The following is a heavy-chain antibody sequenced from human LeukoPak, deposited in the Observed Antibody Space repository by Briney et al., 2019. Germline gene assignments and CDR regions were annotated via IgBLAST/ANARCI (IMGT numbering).Heavy chain of an antibody. CDR2: IYPGDSDT. J-gene: IGHJ3*01. D-gene: IGHD1-26*01. CDR3: ARRWVTEDAYDV. V-gene: IGHV5-51*01. Sequence: GESLKISCKGSGYNFNNSWIGWVRQMPGKGLEWMGLIYPGDSDTRHSPSFQGQVTISVDRSKTTAYVQWSSLKASDTAIYYCARRWVTEDAYDVWGQGTMVTVSS. CDR1: GYNFNNSW.